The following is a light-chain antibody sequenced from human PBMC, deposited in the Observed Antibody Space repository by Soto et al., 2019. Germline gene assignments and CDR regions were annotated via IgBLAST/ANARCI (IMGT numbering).Light chain of an antibody. CDR1: SSDVGTYNY. CDR3: CSYTGSSNYV. J-gene: IGLJ1*01. V-gene: IGLV2-11*01. CDR2: DVS. Sequence: QSVLTQPRSVSGPPGQSVSISCSGTSSDVGTYNYVSWYQQHPGKAPKLMIYDVSKRPSGVPDRFSGSKSGNTASLTISGLQAEDEADYYCCSYTGSSNYVFGTGTKLTVL.